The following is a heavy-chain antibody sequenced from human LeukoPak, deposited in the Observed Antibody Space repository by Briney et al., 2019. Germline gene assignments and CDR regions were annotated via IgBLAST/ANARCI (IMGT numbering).Heavy chain of an antibody. CDR1: GGSISSYY. Sequence: SETLSLTCTVSGGSISSYYWSWIRQPPGKGLEWIGYIYYSGSTNYNPSLKSRVTISVDTSKNQFSLKLSSVTAAGTAVYYCASRRDGYNWSFDYWGQGTLVTVSS. CDR3: ASRRDGYNWSFDY. V-gene: IGHV4-59*01. J-gene: IGHJ4*02. CDR2: IYYSGST. D-gene: IGHD5-24*01.